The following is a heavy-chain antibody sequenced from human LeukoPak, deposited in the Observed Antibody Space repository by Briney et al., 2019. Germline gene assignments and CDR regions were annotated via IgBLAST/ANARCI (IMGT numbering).Heavy chain of an antibody. Sequence: PSETLSLTCIVSGGSMSSYYWTWIRQPPGKGLEWIGYIYYNGSTNYNPSLKSRVAISVDTSKNQFSLKLNSVTAAATAVYYCVRQSRGIAVAGLDYWGQGILVTVSS. D-gene: IGHD6-19*01. J-gene: IGHJ4*02. CDR3: VRQSRGIAVAGLDY. CDR1: GGSMSSYY. CDR2: IYYNGST. V-gene: IGHV4-59*08.